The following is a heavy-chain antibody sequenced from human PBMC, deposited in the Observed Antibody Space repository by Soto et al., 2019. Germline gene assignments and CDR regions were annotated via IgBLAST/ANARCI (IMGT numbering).Heavy chain of an antibody. D-gene: IGHD3-10*01. CDR1: GGAVSSGEYF. V-gene: IGHV4-61*08. CDR2: IYYSGST. Sequence: PSETLSLTCTVSGGAVSSGEYFWSWLRPSPGRRLEWIAYIYYSGSTNYNPSLKSLATISVDTSKSQVSLTLTSMTTADAALYYCARSPNYYYYGFDVWGQGTAVTVSS. J-gene: IGHJ6*02. CDR3: ARSPNYYYYGFDV.